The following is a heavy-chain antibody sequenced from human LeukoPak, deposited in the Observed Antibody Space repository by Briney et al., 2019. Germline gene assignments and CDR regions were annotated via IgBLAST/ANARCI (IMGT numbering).Heavy chain of an antibody. CDR2: INPNSGGT. J-gene: IGHJ5*02. V-gene: IGHV1-2*02. CDR3: AREGYCSGGSCLPSNWFDP. CDR1: GYTFTGYY. D-gene: IGHD2-15*01. Sequence: ASVKVSCKASGYTFTGYYMHWVRQAPGQGLEWMGWINPNSGGTNYAQKFQGRVTMTRDTSISTAYMELSRLRSDDTAVYYCAREGYCSGGSCLPSNWFDPWGQGTLVTVSS.